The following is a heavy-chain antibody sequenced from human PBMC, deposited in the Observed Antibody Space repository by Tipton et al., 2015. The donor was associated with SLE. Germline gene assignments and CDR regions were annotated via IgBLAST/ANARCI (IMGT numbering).Heavy chain of an antibody. CDR3: VVCSPSSCSYFDY. V-gene: IGHV4-4*09. CDR1: GDSISTYY. J-gene: IGHJ4*02. CDR2: IHSSGST. Sequence: TLSLTCTVSGDSISTYYWSWVRQPPGKGLEWIGFIHSSGSTKYNPSLTSRITISLDTSKNQFSLKLTSVTAADTAVYYCVVCSPSSCSYFDYWGQGRLVTVSS. D-gene: IGHD2-2*01.